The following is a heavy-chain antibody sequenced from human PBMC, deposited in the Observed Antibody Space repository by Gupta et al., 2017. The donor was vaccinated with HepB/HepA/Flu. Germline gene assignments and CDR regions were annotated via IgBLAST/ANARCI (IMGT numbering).Heavy chain of an antibody. J-gene: IGHJ4*02. V-gene: IGHV1-69*01. CDR1: GGSFSSDG. CDR2: IIPINGAA. D-gene: IGHD3-3*01. CDR3: AFGAHYDFWSGYHH. Sequence: QVQLVQSGTGVKKPGSSVKVYCKASGGSFSSDGISWVRQAPGLGLEWMGGIIPINGAAQYAHKLNARLMITADELTSTVYMELSSLRSEDTAVYYCAFGAHYDFWSGYHHWGQGTLVTVSS.